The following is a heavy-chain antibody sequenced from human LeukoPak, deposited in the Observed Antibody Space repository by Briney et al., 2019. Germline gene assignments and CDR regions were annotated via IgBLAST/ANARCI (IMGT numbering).Heavy chain of an antibody. Sequence: GGSLRLSCAASGFTFSSHAMSWVRQAPGKGLEWVSVISGSGGSTYNADSVKGRFTISRDNSKNTLYLQMKSLRVDDTAVYYCAKAPGYCSGGTCYDYWGQGSLVAVSS. CDR3: AKAPGYCSGGTCYDY. D-gene: IGHD2-15*01. J-gene: IGHJ4*02. CDR1: GFTFSSHA. V-gene: IGHV3-23*01. CDR2: ISGSGGST.